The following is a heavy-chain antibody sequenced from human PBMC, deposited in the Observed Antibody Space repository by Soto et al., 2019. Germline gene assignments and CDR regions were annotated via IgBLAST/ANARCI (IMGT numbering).Heavy chain of an antibody. CDR2: VSYDGSNK. CDR3: ARETYSGYDGYFDY. Sequence: PGGSLRLSCAASGFTFSSYAMHWVRQAPGKGLEWVAVVSYDGSNKYYADSVKGRFTISRDNSKNTLYLQMNSLRAEDTAVYYCARETYSGYDGYFDYWGQGTLVTFSS. D-gene: IGHD5-12*01. J-gene: IGHJ4*02. V-gene: IGHV3-30-3*01. CDR1: GFTFSSYA.